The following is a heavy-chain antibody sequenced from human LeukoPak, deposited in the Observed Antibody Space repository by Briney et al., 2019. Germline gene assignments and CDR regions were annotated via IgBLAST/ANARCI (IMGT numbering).Heavy chain of an antibody. Sequence: PGRPLRLSCAASGFTFDDYAMHWVRQAPGKGLEWVSGISWNSGSIGYADSVKGRFTISRDNAKNSLYLQMNSLRAEDTALYYCAKDGEIAALPSNWFDPWGQGTLVTVSS. D-gene: IGHD6-6*01. CDR2: ISWNSGSI. J-gene: IGHJ5*02. CDR1: GFTFDDYA. V-gene: IGHV3-9*01. CDR3: AKDGEIAALPSNWFDP.